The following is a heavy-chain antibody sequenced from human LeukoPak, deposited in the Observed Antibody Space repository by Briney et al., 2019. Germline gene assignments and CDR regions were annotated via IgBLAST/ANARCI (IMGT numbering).Heavy chain of an antibody. V-gene: IGHV3-23*01. D-gene: IGHD4-17*01. CDR2: VGPSGART. CDR3: AKDRGDYYYMDV. CDR1: GFTFSHHG. Sequence: GGSLRLSCAASGFTFSHHGMNWVRQAPGKGLEWVSGVGPSGARTYYADSVKGRFTVSRDNSKNTLYLQMNSLRAEDTAVYYCAKDRGDYYYMDVWGKGTTVTISS. J-gene: IGHJ6*03.